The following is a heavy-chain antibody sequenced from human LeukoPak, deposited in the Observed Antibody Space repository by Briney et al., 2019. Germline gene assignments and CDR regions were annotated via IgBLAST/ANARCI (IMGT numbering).Heavy chain of an antibody. V-gene: IGHV3-30*04. CDR2: ISYDGTNK. Sequence: GGSLRLSCTASGFTFRTYVMHWVRQAPGKGLEWVAVISYDGTNKYYADSMKGRFTISRDNSKNTLYLQMNSLRAEDTAVYYCARALDEGARFDYWGQGTLATVSS. J-gene: IGHJ4*02. CDR3: ARALDEGARFDY. CDR1: GFTFRTYV.